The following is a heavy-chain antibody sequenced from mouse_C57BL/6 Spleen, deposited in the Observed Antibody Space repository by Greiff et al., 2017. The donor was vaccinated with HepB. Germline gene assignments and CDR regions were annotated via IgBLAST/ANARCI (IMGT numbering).Heavy chain of an antibody. CDR2: IYPRSGNT. Sequence: VQVVESGAELARPGASVKLSCKASGYTFTSYGISWVKQRTGQGLEWIGEIYPRSGNTYYNEKFKGKATLTADKSSSTAYMELRSLTSEDSAVYFCAREGQLRGDYWGQGTSVTVSS. J-gene: IGHJ4*01. V-gene: IGHV1-81*01. D-gene: IGHD3-2*02. CDR3: AREGQLRGDY. CDR1: GYTFTSYG.